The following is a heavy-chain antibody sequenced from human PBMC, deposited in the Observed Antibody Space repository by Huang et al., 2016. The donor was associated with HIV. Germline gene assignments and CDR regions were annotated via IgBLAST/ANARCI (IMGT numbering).Heavy chain of an antibody. CDR3: ARGAPDLDSHLDH. Sequence: QVQLVQSGAEVKKPGSSVKVSCKVAGGTFNNAISWVRQAPGQGLEWMGGSIPIFGTPNYARKFQGRVKITADESTSIAYMELSSLRSEDTAVYYCARGAPDLDSHLDHWGQGTLVTVSS. V-gene: IGHV1-69*13. J-gene: IGHJ4*02. CDR1: GGTFNNA. CDR2: SIPIFGTP. D-gene: IGHD3-3*01.